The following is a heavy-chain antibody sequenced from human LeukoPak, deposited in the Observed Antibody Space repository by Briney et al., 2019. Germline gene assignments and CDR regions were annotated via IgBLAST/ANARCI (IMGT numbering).Heavy chain of an antibody. CDR2: ISSSSSYI. Sequence: PGGSLRLSCAASGFTFSSYSMNWVRQAPGKGLEWVSSISSSSSYIYYADSVKGRFTISRDNSKNTLYLQMNSLRAEDTAVYYCARGGTIYDAFDIWGQGTMVTVSS. V-gene: IGHV3-21*01. CDR1: GFTFSSYS. CDR3: ARGGTIYDAFDI. D-gene: IGHD3-3*01. J-gene: IGHJ3*02.